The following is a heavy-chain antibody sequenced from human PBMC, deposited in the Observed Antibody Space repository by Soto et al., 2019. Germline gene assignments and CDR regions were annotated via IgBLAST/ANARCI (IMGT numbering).Heavy chain of an antibody. CDR3: ARGRLTIFGVVIPHYYYGMDV. CDR2: MNTNSGNT. CDR1: GYTFTSYD. J-gene: IGHJ6*02. Sequence: QVQLVQSGAEVKKPGASVKVSCKASGYTFTSYDINWVRQATGQGLEWMGWMNTNSGNTGYAQKFQGRVTMTRNTSISTAYMELSSLRSEDTAVYYCARGRLTIFGVVIPHYYYGMDVWGQGTTVTVSS. V-gene: IGHV1-8*01. D-gene: IGHD3-3*01.